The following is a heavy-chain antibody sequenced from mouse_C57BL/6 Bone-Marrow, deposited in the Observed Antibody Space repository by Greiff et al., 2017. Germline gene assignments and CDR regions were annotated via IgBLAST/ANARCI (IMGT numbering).Heavy chain of an antibody. CDR1: GYTFTSYT. Sequence: VKLQQSGAELARPGASVKMSCKASGYTFTSYTMHWVKQRPGQGLEWIGYINPSSGYTKYNQKFKDKATLTADKSSSTAYMQLSSLTSEDSAVYYCSRGGPKGVFDYWGQGTTLTVSS. V-gene: IGHV1-4*01. CDR2: INPSSGYT. J-gene: IGHJ2*01. CDR3: SRGGPKGVFDY.